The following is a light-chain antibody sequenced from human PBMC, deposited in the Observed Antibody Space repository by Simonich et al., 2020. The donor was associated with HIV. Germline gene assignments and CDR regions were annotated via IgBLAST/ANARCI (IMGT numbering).Light chain of an antibody. Sequence: IQMTQSPSSLSASVGDRVTITCRASQSISSYLNWYQQKPGKAPKLLIYAASSLQSGVTSRFSGSGSGTDFTLTISSLQPEDFATYYCQQSYSTPFTFGPGTKVDIK. V-gene: IGKV1-39*01. CDR1: QSISSY. CDR3: QQSYSTPFT. J-gene: IGKJ3*01. CDR2: AAS.